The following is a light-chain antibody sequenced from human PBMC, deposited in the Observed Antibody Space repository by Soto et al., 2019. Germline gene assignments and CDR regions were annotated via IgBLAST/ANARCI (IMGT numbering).Light chain of an antibody. Sequence: QAVVTQPPSASGTPGQRVTISCSGSSSDVESNSVNWYQQLPGTAPKLLIFGDDQRPSGIPDRFSGSKSGTSASLVISGLQSEDEADYYCAAWDGDMNGPTYVFGTGTKLTVL. V-gene: IGLV1-44*01. CDR3: AAWDGDMNGPTYV. CDR2: GDD. CDR1: SSDVESNS. J-gene: IGLJ1*01.